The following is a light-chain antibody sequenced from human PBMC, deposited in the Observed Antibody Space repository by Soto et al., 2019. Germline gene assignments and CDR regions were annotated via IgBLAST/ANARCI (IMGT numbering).Light chain of an antibody. CDR3: QQYSSYST. CDR2: KAS. Sequence: DIQMTQSPSTLSASVGDRVTITCRASQSISSWLAWYQQKPGKAPKLLIYKASSLEGGVPSRFSGSGSGTEFTLTISSLPPDDFATYYCQQYSSYSTFGQGTKVEVK. CDR1: QSISSW. V-gene: IGKV1-5*03. J-gene: IGKJ1*01.